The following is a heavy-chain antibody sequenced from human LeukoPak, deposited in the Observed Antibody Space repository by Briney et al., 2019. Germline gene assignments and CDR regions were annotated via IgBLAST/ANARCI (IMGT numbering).Heavy chain of an antibody. Sequence: GGSLRLSCAASGFTFSSYWMHWVRQAPGKGLVWVSRINSDGRSTSYADSVKGRFTISRDNAKNTLYLQMNSLRAEDTAVYYCAREYYYDSSGYYYYYGMDVWGQGTTVTVSS. CDR1: GFTFSSYW. V-gene: IGHV3-74*01. D-gene: IGHD3-22*01. CDR3: AREYYYDSSGYYYYYGMDV. CDR2: INSDGRST. J-gene: IGHJ6*02.